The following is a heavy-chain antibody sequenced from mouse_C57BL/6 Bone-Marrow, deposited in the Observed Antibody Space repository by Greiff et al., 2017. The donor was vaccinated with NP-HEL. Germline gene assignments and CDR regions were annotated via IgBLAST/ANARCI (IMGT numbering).Heavy chain of an antibody. D-gene: IGHD2-3*01. Sequence: VQLQQSGAELAKPGASVKLSCKASGYTFTSYWMHWVNQRPGQGLEWIGYINPSSGYTKYNQKFKDKATLTADKSTSTAYMQLSSLTYEDSAVYYCARWLLPLYYYAMDYWGQGTSVTVSS. J-gene: IGHJ4*01. CDR2: INPSSGYT. V-gene: IGHV1-7*01. CDR1: GYTFTSYW. CDR3: ARWLLPLYYYAMDY.